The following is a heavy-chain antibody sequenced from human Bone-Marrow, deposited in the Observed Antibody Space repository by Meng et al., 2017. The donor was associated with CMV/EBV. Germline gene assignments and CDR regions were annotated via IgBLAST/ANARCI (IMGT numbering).Heavy chain of an antibody. Sequence: GESLKISCKGSGYSFTNYWIGWVRQMPGKGLEWMGVIYPGDSDTRYSPSFQGQVTISADKSISTAYLQWSSLKASDTAIYYCARLVVAATRFFEYWGQGPLVTGYS. D-gene: IGHD2-15*01. CDR1: GYSFTNYW. CDR2: IYPGDSDT. J-gene: IGHJ4*02. CDR3: ARLVVAATRFFEY. V-gene: IGHV5-51*01.